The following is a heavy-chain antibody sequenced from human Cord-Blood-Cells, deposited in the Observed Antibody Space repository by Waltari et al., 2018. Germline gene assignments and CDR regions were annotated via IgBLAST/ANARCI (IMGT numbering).Heavy chain of an antibody. CDR1: GYTVTGDY. Sequence: QVQLVQSGAEVKKPGASVKVSCKASGYTVTGDYMHGVRQAPGQGLEWMGWINPNSNGTNYAQKFQGRVTMTRDTSISTAYMELSRLRSDDTAVYYCARVDYCSGGSCYYFQHWGQGTLVTVSS. D-gene: IGHD2-15*01. CDR2: INPNSNGT. CDR3: ARVDYCSGGSCYYFQH. V-gene: IGHV1-2*02. J-gene: IGHJ1*01.